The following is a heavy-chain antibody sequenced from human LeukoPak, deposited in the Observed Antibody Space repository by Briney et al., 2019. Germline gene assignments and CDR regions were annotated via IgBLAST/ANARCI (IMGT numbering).Heavy chain of an antibody. V-gene: IGHV3-21*01. CDR2: ISSSRSYI. CDR1: GFTFSSYS. CDR3: ASGSSRARDAFDI. D-gene: IGHD2-15*01. J-gene: IGHJ3*02. Sequence: GGSLRLSCAASGFTFSSYSMNWVRQAPGKGLEWVSSISSSRSYIYYADSVKGRFTISRDNAKNALYLQMNRLRAEDTAVYYCASGSSRARDAFDIWGQGTMVTVSS.